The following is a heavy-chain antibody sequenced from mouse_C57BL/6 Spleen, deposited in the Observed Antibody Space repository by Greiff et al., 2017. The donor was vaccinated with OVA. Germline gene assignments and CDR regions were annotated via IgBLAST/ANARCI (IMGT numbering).Heavy chain of an antibody. J-gene: IGHJ2*01. CDR1: GYTFTSYW. Sequence: QVQLQQPGAELVKPGASVKLSCKASGYTFTSYWMQWVKQRPGQGLEWIGEIDPSDSYTNYNQKFKGKATLTVDKSSSTAFMQLSSLTSEDPAVYYCARPSQATDFDYWGQGTTLTVSS. D-gene: IGHD3-2*02. V-gene: IGHV1-50*01. CDR2: IDPSDSYT. CDR3: ARPSQATDFDY.